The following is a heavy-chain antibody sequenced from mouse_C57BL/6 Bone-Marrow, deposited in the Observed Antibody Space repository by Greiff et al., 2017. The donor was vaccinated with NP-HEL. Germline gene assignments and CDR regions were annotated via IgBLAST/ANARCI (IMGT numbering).Heavy chain of an antibody. CDR3: TTYYYGSSPSFYYAMDY. D-gene: IGHD1-1*01. V-gene: IGHV14-4*01. CDR2: IDPENGDT. CDR1: GFNIKDDY. Sequence: VQLQQSGAELVRPGASVKLSCTASGFNIKDDYMHWVKQRPEQGLEWIGWIDPENGDTEYASKFQGKATITADTSSNTAYLQLSSLTSEDTAVYYWTTYYYGSSPSFYYAMDYWGQGTSVTVSS. J-gene: IGHJ4*01.